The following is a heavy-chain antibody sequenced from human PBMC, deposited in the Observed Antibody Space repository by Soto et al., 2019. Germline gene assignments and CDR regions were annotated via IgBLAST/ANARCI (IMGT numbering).Heavy chain of an antibody. Sequence: QEHLVESGGGVVQPGRSLRLSCAASGFTFSDYGMHWVRQAPGKGLEWVAVVWYDGTNKYYADSVKGRFTISRDNSKNTLYVQINSLRAEDTAVYYCARGQGGYYYYMDVWGKGTTVTVSS. CDR1: GFTFSDYG. D-gene: IGHD3-16*01. V-gene: IGHV3-33*01. CDR3: ARGQGGYYYYMDV. J-gene: IGHJ6*03. CDR2: VWYDGTNK.